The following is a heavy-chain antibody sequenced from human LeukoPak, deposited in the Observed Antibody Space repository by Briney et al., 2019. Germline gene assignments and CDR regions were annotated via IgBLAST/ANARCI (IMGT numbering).Heavy chain of an antibody. CDR1: GGSFSGYY. V-gene: IGHV4-34*01. D-gene: IGHD2-21*01. J-gene: IGHJ4*02. Sequence: KTSETLSLTCAVYGGSFSGYYWSWIRQPPGKGLEWIGEINHSGSTNYNPSLKSRVTISVDTSKNQFSLKLSSVTAADTAVYYCARSTYSLFDYWGQGTLVTVSS. CDR3: ARSTYSLFDY. CDR2: INHSGST.